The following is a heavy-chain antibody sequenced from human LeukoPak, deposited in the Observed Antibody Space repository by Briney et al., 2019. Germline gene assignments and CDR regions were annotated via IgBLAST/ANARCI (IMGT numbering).Heavy chain of an antibody. CDR3: AISSMVRGVIIQYYYYGMDV. J-gene: IGHJ6*02. Sequence: ASVKVSCKVSGYTLTELSMHWVRQAPGKGLEWMGGFDPEDGETIYAQKFQGRVTMTEDTSTDTAYMELSSLRSEDTAVYYCAISSMVRGVIIQYYYYGMDVWGQGTTVTVSS. V-gene: IGHV1-24*01. CDR1: GYTLTELS. D-gene: IGHD3-10*01. CDR2: FDPEDGET.